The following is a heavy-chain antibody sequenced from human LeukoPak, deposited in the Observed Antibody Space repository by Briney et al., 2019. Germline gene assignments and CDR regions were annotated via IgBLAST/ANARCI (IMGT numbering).Heavy chain of an antibody. D-gene: IGHD3-3*01. J-gene: IGHJ4*02. Sequence: ASVKVSCKASGGTFSSYAISWVRQAPGQGLEWMGRVIPILGIANYAQKFQGRVTITADKSTSTAYMELSSLRSEDTAVYYCARVPSDFWSGYYSDYWGQGTLVTVSS. CDR2: VIPILGIA. CDR3: ARVPSDFWSGYYSDY. V-gene: IGHV1-69*04. CDR1: GGTFSSYA.